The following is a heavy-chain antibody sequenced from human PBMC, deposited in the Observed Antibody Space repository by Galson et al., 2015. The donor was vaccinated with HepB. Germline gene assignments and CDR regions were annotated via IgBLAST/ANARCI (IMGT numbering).Heavy chain of an antibody. J-gene: IGHJ4*02. V-gene: IGHV4-39*01. CDR2: IYYSGNI. Sequence: ETLSLTCTVPGGSISSSSYYWGWIRQPPGKGLEWIGSIYYSGNIYHNPSLKSRVTISVDRSKNQFSLNLSSVTAADTAVYYCARHAWSSSGYFFDSWGQGTLVTVSS. CDR1: GGSISSSSYY. CDR3: ARHAWSSSGYFFDS. D-gene: IGHD3-22*01.